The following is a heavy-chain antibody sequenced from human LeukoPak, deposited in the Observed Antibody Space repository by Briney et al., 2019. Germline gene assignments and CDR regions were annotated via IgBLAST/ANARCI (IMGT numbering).Heavy chain of an antibody. CDR1: GGSISSGAHY. D-gene: IGHD4-17*01. CDR2: ISNSGST. Sequence: PSETLSLTCSVSGGSISSGAHYWNWIRQHPGKGLEWIGDISNSGSTYYNASLKSRVTISVDTSKNQFSLRLRSVTAADTAVYYCVRDARGDGDYGWFDPWGQGALVT. V-gene: IGHV4-31*03. CDR3: VRDARGDGDYGWFDP. J-gene: IGHJ5*02.